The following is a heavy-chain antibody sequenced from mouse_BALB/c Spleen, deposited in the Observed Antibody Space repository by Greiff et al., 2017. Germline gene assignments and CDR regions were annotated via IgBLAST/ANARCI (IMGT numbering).Heavy chain of an antibody. J-gene: IGHJ3*01. V-gene: IGHV5-4*02. Sequence: EVHLVESGGGLVKPGGSLKLSCAASGFTFSDYYMYWVRQTPEKRLEWVATISDGGSYTYYPDSVKGRFTISRDNAKNNLYLQMSSLKSEDTAMYYCARDQGMITTTGFAYGGQGTLVTVSA. D-gene: IGHD2-4*01. CDR3: ARDQGMITTTGFAY. CDR2: ISDGGSYT. CDR1: GFTFSDYY.